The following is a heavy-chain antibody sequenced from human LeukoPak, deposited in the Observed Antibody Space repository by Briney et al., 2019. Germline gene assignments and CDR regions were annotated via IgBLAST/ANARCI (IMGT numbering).Heavy chain of an antibody. CDR1: GFTFSNYG. Sequence: GGSLRLSCAASGFTFSNYGMHWVRQAPGKGLEWVSSISSSSYIYYADSVKGRFTISRDNAKNSLYLQMNSLRAEDTAVYYCARDLGGEFDYWGQGTLVTVSS. V-gene: IGHV3-21*01. CDR3: ARDLGGEFDY. J-gene: IGHJ4*01. CDR2: ISSSSYI. D-gene: IGHD2-21*01.